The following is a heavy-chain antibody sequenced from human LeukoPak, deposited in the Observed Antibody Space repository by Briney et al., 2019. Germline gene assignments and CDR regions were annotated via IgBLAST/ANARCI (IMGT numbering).Heavy chain of an antibody. D-gene: IGHD3-10*01. CDR1: GYSFTSYW. CDR2: IYPGDSDT. J-gene: IGHJ4*02. Sequence: GESLKISCKGSGYSFTSYWIGWVRQMPGKGLEWMGIIYPGDSDTRYSPSFQGQVTISADKSISTAYLQWSSLKASDTAMYYCARLIAGYGSGSYYLHYWGQGTLVTVSS. V-gene: IGHV5-51*01. CDR3: ARLIAGYGSGSYYLHY.